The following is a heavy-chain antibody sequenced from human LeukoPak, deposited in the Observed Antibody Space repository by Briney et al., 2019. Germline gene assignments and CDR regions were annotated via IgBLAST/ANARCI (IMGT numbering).Heavy chain of an antibody. CDR1: GFTFSSYA. J-gene: IGHJ6*02. CDR3: TTENVVVVAARRRGYYYYGMDV. V-gene: IGHV3-23*01. D-gene: IGHD2-15*01. CDR2: ISGSGGST. Sequence: GGSLRLSCAASGFTFSSYAMSWVRQAPGKGLEWVSVISGSGGSTFYADSVKGRFTISRDNSKNTLYLQMNSLKTEDTAVYYCTTENVVVVAARRRGYYYYGMDVWGQGITVTVSS.